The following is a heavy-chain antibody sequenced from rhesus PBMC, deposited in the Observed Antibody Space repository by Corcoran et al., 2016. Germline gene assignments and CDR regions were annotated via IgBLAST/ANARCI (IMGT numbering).Heavy chain of an antibody. CDR3: ATDQRYSVGYFDY. CDR2: GEPEDGEA. D-gene: IGHD1-1*01. V-gene: IGHV1-111*02. CDR1: GYTFAASY. Sequence: EVPLVQSGAELTKPWASVQISCQASGYTFAASYLHFVRQAPGQGLEWMGRGEPEDGEAKQAKKLQDRVTITADTSTDTAYMELSSLRSEDTAVDYCATDQRYSVGYFDYWGQGVLVTVSS. J-gene: IGHJ4*01.